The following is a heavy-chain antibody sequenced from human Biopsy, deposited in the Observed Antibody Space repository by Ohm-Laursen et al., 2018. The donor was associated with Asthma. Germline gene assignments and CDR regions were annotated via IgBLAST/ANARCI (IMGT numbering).Heavy chain of an antibody. J-gene: IGHJ4*02. CDR1: GFAFNNSS. V-gene: IGHV3-7*01. CDR2: IKPDGSQT. Sequence: SLRLSCAASGFAFNNSSMTWVRQAPGKGLQWLAFIKPDGSQTYYAGSVEGRFSISGDNSKNSLYLQMSSLRGEDTAIYYCATLSWYASQYWGQGTLVTVSS. D-gene: IGHD2-2*01. CDR3: ATLSWYASQY.